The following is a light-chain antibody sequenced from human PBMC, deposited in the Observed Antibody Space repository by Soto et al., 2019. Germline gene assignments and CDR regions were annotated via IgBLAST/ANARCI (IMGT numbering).Light chain of an antibody. J-gene: IGLJ1*01. CDR1: SSDVGSYNY. Sequence: QSVLTQPAPVSGSPGQSITISCTGTSSDVGSYNYVSWYQLHLGKAPKLMIYEVSSRPSGVSNRFSGSKSGDTASLTISGLQAEDEADYYCSSYTHRNTLYLFGTGTKVTV. CDR3: SSYTHRNTLYL. V-gene: IGLV2-14*01. CDR2: EVS.